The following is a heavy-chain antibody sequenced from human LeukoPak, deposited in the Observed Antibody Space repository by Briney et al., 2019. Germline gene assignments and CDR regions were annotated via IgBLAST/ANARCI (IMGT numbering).Heavy chain of an antibody. Sequence: SETLSLTCTVSGASISSSSYYWAWIRQPPGKGLEWIGSVHYSGSIYYNPSLKSRATLSVDTSKNEYSLRLTSVTAADTALYFCTVGANYYDRITAYFIDYWGQGTLVTVSS. V-gene: IGHV4-39*07. J-gene: IGHJ4*02. CDR3: TVGANYYDRITAYFIDY. CDR1: GASISSSSYY. D-gene: IGHD3-22*01. CDR2: VHYSGSI.